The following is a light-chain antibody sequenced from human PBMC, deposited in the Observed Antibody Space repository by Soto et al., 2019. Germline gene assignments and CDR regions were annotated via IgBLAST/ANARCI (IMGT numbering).Light chain of an antibody. J-gene: IGKJ4*01. V-gene: IGKV3-20*01. CDR2: GAS. CDR1: QSVYSSY. Sequence: EIVLTESPGTLSLSLGDRATLSCRASQSVYSSYLAWYQQKPGQPPRLLISGASSRATGIPDRFNGSGSGTDFTLTISTLDPEDFALYYCQQYGNSPPLTFGGGTKVEIK. CDR3: QQYGNSPPLT.